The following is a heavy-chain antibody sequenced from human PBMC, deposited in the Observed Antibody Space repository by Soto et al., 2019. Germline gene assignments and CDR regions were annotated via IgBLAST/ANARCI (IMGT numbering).Heavy chain of an antibody. D-gene: IGHD5-18*01. CDR2: IIPMFGTA. Sequence: QVQLVQSGAEVKKPESSVKVSCKAPGGTFSTYAISWVRQAPGQGLEWMGGIIPMFGTANYAQRFQDRVTITANESTKPVYRELCSLSSEDTAVYFCASGIQLWLRRINNGYSGWGQGTLVTVSS. V-gene: IGHV1-69*12. J-gene: IGHJ4*02. CDR1: GGTFSTYA. CDR3: ASGIQLWLRRINNGYSG.